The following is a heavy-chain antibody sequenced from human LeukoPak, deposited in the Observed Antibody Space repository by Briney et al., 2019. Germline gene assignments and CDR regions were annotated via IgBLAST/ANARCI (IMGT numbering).Heavy chain of an antibody. J-gene: IGHJ4*02. CDR2: ISSDSGTL. V-gene: IGHV3-48*01. Sequence: PGGSLRLSCAASGFTFSTYSMNWVRQAPGKGLEWVSYISSDSGTLYYADSVKGRFTISRDNAKNSVYLQMNSLRAEDTAVYYCATGCSGGGCYYFFDYWGQGTLVTVSS. D-gene: IGHD2-15*01. CDR3: ATGCSGGGCYYFFDY. CDR1: GFTFSTYS.